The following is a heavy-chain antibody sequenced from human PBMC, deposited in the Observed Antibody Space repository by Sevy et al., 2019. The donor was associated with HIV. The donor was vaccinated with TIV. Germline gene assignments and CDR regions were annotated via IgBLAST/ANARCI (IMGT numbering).Heavy chain of an antibody. CDR1: GFSFSSYT. CDR3: ARDGLGGFAQTLDV. J-gene: IGHJ6*02. V-gene: IGHV3-30*04. Sequence: GGSLRLSCAALGFSFSSYTMHWVRQASGKGLEWVAVISYDGSNKYYADSVQGRFTISRDNSKNTLYLQMNSLITEDTAVYYCARDGLGGFAQTLDVWGQGTTVTVSS. CDR2: ISYDGSNK. D-gene: IGHD3-16*01.